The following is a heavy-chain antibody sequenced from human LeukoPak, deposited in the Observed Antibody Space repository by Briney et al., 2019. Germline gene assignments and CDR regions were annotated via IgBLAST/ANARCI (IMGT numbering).Heavy chain of an antibody. D-gene: IGHD3-22*01. V-gene: IGHV1-46*01. CDR2: INPSGGST. CDR1: GYTFTSYY. CDR3: ARGGNYYDSSGYYSPGDY. Sequence: ASVKVSCKASGYTFTSYYMHWVRQAPGQGVEWMGMINPSGGSTTYAQKFQGRVTMTRDTSTSTIYMEPRSLRAEDTAVYYCARGGNYYDSSGYYSPGDYWGQGTLVTVSS. J-gene: IGHJ4*02.